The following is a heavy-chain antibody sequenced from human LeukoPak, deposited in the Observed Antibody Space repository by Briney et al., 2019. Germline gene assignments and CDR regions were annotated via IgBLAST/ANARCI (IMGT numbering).Heavy chain of an antibody. CDR3: ARVGGATGTTRDDY. CDR1: GGSISSGGYY. V-gene: IGHV4-31*03. J-gene: IGHJ4*02. D-gene: IGHD1-1*01. Sequence: SQTLSLTCTVPGGSISSGGYYWSWIRQHPGKCLEWIGYIYYSGRTYYNPSLKSRVTISVDTSKNQFSLKLSSVTAAETAVYYCARVGGATGTTRDDYWGQGTLVTVSS. CDR2: IYYSGRT.